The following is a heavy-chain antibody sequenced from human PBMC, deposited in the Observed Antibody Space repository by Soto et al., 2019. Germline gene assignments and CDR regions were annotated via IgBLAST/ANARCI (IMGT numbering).Heavy chain of an antibody. Sequence: SETLSLTCTVSGGSISRGGYYWSWIRQHPGKGLEWIGYIYYSGSTYYNPSLKSRVTISVDTSKNQFSLKLSSVTAADTAVYYCARLRITIFGVVPYFDYWGQGTLVTVSS. V-gene: IGHV4-31*03. CDR3: ARLRITIFGVVPYFDY. CDR2: IYYSGST. J-gene: IGHJ4*02. CDR1: GGSISRGGYY. D-gene: IGHD3-3*01.